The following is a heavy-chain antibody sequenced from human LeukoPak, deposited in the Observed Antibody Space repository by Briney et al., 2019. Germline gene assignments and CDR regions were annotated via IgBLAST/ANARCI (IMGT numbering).Heavy chain of an antibody. CDR2: IYYSGST. CDR3: ARAARGAAAEWFDP. Sequence: SETLSLTCTVSGGSISSSSYYWGWIRQPPGKGLEWIGSIYYSGSTYYNPSLKSRVTISVDTSKNQFPLKLSSVTAADTAVYYCARAARGAAAEWFDPWGQGTLVTVSS. D-gene: IGHD6-13*01. V-gene: IGHV4-39*01. J-gene: IGHJ5*02. CDR1: GGSISSSSYY.